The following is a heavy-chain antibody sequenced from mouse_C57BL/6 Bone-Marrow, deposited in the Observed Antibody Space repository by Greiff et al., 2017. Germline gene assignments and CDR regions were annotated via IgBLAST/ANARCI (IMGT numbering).Heavy chain of an antibody. CDR1: GYTFTSYW. Sequence: QVQLQQPGAELVKPGASVQMSCKASGYTFTSYWITWVKQRPGQGLEWIGAIYPGSGSTNYNEKFKSKDTLTVDTSSSTAYMPLSRLTSEDSAVDYCARFDYELDYGGQGTTLTVSS. J-gene: IGHJ2*01. V-gene: IGHV1-55*01. CDR3: ARFDYELDY. D-gene: IGHD2-4*01. CDR2: IYPGSGST.